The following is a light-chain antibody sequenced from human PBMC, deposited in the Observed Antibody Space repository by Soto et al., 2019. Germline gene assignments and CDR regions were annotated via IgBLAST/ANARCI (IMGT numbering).Light chain of an antibody. J-gene: IGKJ1*01. CDR1: QSISSW. CDR3: QQYNSYPRT. V-gene: IGKV1-5*03. CDR2: KAS. Sequence: DIQMTQSPSTLSASVGDRVTITCRASQSISSWLAWYQQKPGKAPKLLIYKASSLESGVPSRFSGSGSGTEFTLTISRLQPDDFATYYCQQYNSYPRTVGQGTKVEI.